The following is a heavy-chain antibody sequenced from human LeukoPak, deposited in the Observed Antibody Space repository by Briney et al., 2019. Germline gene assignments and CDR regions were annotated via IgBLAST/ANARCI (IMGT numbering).Heavy chain of an antibody. CDR1: GFTVSSNY. V-gene: IGHV3-53*01. CDR2: IYSGGST. CDR3: ARVKVIQGGIKAGGFDY. D-gene: IGHD2-21*01. Sequence: PGGSLRLSCAASGFTVSSNYMSWVRQAPGKGLEWVSVIYSGGSTYYADSVKGRFTISRDNSKNTLYLQMNSLRAEDTAVYYCARVKVIQGGIKAGGFDYWGQGTLVTVSS. J-gene: IGHJ4*02.